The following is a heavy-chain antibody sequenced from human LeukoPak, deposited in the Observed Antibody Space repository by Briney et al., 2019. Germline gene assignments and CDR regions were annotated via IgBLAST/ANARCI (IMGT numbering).Heavy chain of an antibody. D-gene: IGHD3-10*01. CDR2: ISGSGGST. J-gene: IGHJ4*02. Sequence: GGSLRLPCAASGFTFSSYAMSWVRQAPGKGLEWVSAISGSGGSTYYADSVKGRFTISRDNSKNTLYLQMNSLRAEDTAVYYCAKDRGAPRVFDYWGQGTLVTVSS. CDR1: GFTFSSYA. V-gene: IGHV3-23*01. CDR3: AKDRGAPRVFDY.